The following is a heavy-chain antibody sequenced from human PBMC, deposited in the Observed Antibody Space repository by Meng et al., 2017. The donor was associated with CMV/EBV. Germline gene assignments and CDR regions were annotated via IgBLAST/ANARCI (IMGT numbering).Heavy chain of an antibody. V-gene: IGHV3-21*01. CDR2: ITTGSSHM. Sequence: GGSLRLSCAASGFTFSSYSMNWVRQAPGKGLEWVSSITTGSSHMYYADSVKGRFTISRDNAKKSLYLQMNSLRAEDTAVYYCARDQWREIDYWGQGTLVTSPQ. CDR1: GFTFSSYS. J-gene: IGHJ4*02. D-gene: IGHD6-19*01. CDR3: ARDQWREIDY.